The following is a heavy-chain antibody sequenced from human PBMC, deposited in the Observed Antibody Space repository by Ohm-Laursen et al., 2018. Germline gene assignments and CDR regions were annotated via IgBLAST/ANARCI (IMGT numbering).Heavy chain of an antibody. J-gene: IGHJ4*02. CDR1: GGSISSGGYY. CDR2: IYYSGST. V-gene: IGHV4-31*03. D-gene: IGHD5-18*01. Sequence: TLSLTCTVSGGSISSGGYYWSWIRQHPGKGLEWIGYIYYSGSTYYNPSLKSRVTISVDTSKNQFSLKLSSVTAADTAVYYCASRKIQLWLRGYYFDYWGQGTLVTVSS. CDR3: ASRKIQLWLRGYYFDY.